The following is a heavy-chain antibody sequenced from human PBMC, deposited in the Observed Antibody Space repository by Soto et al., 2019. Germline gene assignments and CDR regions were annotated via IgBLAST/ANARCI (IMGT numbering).Heavy chain of an antibody. D-gene: IGHD1-26*01. CDR2: ISKDGSRD. CDR1: GFFFNTYG. V-gene: IGHV3-30*03. Sequence: AQLVESGGGFVQPGRSLRLSCATSGFFFNTYGLHWVRQAPGKGLEWVALISKDGSRDYYADSVQGRFTIARDNSKDTLFLEMGSLRVDDTAVYYCAREGWERPTEGGNAFDIWGQGTMVTVSS. J-gene: IGHJ3*02. CDR3: AREGWERPTEGGNAFDI.